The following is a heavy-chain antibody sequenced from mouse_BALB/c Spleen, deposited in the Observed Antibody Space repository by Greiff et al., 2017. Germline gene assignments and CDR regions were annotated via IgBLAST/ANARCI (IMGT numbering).Heavy chain of an antibody. CDR3: ARIGDGYLAWFAY. V-gene: IGHV5-17*02. CDR2: ISSGSSTI. Sequence: EVKVEESGGGLVQPGGSRKLSCAASGFTFSSFGMHWVRQAPEKGLEWVAYISSGSSTIYYADTVKGRFTISRDNPKNTLFLQMTSLRSEDTAMYYCARIGDGYLAWFAYWGQGTLVTVSA. D-gene: IGHD2-3*01. CDR1: GFTFSSFG. J-gene: IGHJ3*01.